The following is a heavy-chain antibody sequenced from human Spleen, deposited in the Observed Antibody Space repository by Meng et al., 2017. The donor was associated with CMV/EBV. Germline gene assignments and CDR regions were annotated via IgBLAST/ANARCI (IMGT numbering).Heavy chain of an antibody. CDR3: ARGYDYGSGSLDY. D-gene: IGHD3-10*01. CDR1: GYTFTGYY. Sequence: ASVKVSCKASGYTFTGYYMHWVRQAPGQGLEWMGWINPNSGGTNYEQEFQGRVTMTRDTSISTAYMELSSLRSDDTAVYYCARGYDYGSGSLDYWGQGTLVTVSS. CDR2: INPNSGGT. J-gene: IGHJ4*02. V-gene: IGHV1-2*02.